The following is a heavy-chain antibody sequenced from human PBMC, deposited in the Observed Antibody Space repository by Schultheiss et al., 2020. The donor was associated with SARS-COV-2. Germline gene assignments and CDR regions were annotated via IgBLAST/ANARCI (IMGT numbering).Heavy chain of an antibody. CDR1: GGSIISYY. CDR3: ARDGRVVPAAGEAFDI. Sequence: SETLSLTCTVSGGSIISYYCSWIRQPPGKGLEWIGYIFYSGSTNYNPSLKSRVTISVDTSKNQFSLKLSSVTAADTAVYYCARDGRVVPAAGEAFDIWGQGTMVTVSS. CDR2: IFYSGST. J-gene: IGHJ3*02. V-gene: IGHV4-59*12. D-gene: IGHD2-2*01.